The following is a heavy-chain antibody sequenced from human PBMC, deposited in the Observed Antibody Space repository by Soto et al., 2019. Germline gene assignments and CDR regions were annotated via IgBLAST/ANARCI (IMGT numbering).Heavy chain of an antibody. CDR2: IWYDGSNK. D-gene: IGHD3-3*01. CDR1: GFTVSSNY. J-gene: IGHJ6*02. V-gene: IGHV3-33*08. CDR3: ARDRVLRGRFLECGMDV. Sequence: VQLVETGGGLIQPGGSLRLSCAASGFTVSSNYMSWVRQTPGKGLEWVAVIWYDGSNKYYADSVKGRFTISRDNSKNTLYLQMNSLRAEDTAVYYCARDRVLRGRFLECGMDVWGQGTTVTVSS.